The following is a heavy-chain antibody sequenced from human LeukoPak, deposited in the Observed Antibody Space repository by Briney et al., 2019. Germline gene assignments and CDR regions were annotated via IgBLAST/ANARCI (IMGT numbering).Heavy chain of an antibody. Sequence: GGSLRLSCAASGFTFSSYSMNWVRQAPGKGLEWVSSIGSSSSYIYYADSVKGRFTISRDNAKNSLYLQMNSLRAEDTAVYYCARVDWYLNYFDYWGQGTLVTVSS. CDR3: ARVDWYLNYFDY. V-gene: IGHV3-21*01. CDR2: IGSSSSYI. J-gene: IGHJ4*02. CDR1: GFTFSSYS. D-gene: IGHD3-9*01.